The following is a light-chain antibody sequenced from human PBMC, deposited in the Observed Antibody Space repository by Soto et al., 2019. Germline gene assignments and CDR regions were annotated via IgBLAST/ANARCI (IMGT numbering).Light chain of an antibody. J-gene: IGKJ4*01. Sequence: DVQMTQSPSTLSASVGDRVTITCRASQSISTWLAWYQQKPGKAPKLLIYAASSLQSGVPSRFSGSGSGTDFTLTISSLQPEDFATYYCQQSYSTLLLTFGGGTKVDIK. CDR2: AAS. V-gene: IGKV1-39*01. CDR1: QSISTW. CDR3: QQSYSTLLLT.